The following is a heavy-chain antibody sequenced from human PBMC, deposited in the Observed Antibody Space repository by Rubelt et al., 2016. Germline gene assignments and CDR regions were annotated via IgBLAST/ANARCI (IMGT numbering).Heavy chain of an antibody. J-gene: IGHJ3*02. D-gene: IGHD6-25*01. CDR1: GFTLSTNA. CDR2: IWFDGSKE. Sequence: GGGVVQPGRSLRLSCAASGFTLSTNAMQWVRQAPGQGLEWVALIWFDGSKENYADSVKGRFTVSRDNSRNTLFLEMNNLRLEDTGVYYCANPERQISSRAFDTWGQGTTVTVSS. CDR3: ANPERQISSRAFDT. V-gene: IGHV3-33*06.